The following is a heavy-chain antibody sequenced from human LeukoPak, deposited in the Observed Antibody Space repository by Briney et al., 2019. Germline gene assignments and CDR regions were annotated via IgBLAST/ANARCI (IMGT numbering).Heavy chain of an antibody. CDR3: AKPDPSGYSYRVFDY. V-gene: IGHV3-23*01. CDR2: ISGSGGST. CDR1: GFPFSSYA. Sequence: PGGSLRLSCAASGFPFSSYAMSWVRQAPGKGLGWVSAISGSGGSTYYADSVKGRFTISRDNSKNTLYLQMNSLRAEDTAVYYCAKPDPSGYSYRVFDYWGQGTLVTVSS. D-gene: IGHD5-18*01. J-gene: IGHJ4*02.